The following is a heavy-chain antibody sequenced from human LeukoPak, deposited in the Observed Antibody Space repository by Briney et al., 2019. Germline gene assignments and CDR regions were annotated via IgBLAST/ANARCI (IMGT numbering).Heavy chain of an antibody. CDR3: AVGDYYYDTRFDY. Sequence: ASVKVSCKASGYTFTSYGISWVRQAPGQGLEWMGWISAYNGNTNYAQKLQGRVTMTTDTSTSTAYMDLNSLRSEDMAVYYCAVGDYYYDTRFDYWGQGTLVTVSS. D-gene: IGHD3-22*01. J-gene: IGHJ4*02. V-gene: IGHV1-18*03. CDR2: ISAYNGNT. CDR1: GYTFTSYG.